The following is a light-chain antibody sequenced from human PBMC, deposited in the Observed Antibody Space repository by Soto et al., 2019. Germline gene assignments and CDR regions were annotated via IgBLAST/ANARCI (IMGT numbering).Light chain of an antibody. Sequence: QSVLTQPASVSGSPGQSITISCTGTSSDVGSYNYVSWYQQHPGKAPKLMIYDVSNRPSGVSNRFSGSKSGNTASLTISGLQAEDEAEYYCTSYTSSGTYVFGTGTKLTVL. CDR1: SSDVGSYNY. V-gene: IGLV2-14*01. CDR2: DVS. CDR3: TSYTSSGTYV. J-gene: IGLJ1*01.